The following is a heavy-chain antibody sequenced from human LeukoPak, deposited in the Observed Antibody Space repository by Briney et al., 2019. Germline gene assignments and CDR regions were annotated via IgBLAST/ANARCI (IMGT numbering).Heavy chain of an antibody. J-gene: IGHJ4*02. CDR2: IIPILGIA. V-gene: IGHV1-69*04. CDR3: ARDLRGSGGSWYVFDY. CDR1: GGTFSSYA. D-gene: IGHD6-13*01. Sequence: ASVTVSCKASGGTFSSYAISWVRQAPGQGLEWMGRIIPILGIANYAQKFQGRVTITADKSTSTAYMELSSLRSEDTAVYYCARDLRGSGGSWYVFDYWGQGTLVTVSS.